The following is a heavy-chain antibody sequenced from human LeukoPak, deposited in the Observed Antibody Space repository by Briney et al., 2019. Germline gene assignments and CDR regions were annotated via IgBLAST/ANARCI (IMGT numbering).Heavy chain of an antibody. CDR3: ARRERRDGYNYMVDY. J-gene: IGHJ4*02. CDR2: INPNSGGT. CDR1: GYTFTSYY. D-gene: IGHD5-24*01. Sequence: ASVKVSCKASGYTFTSYYMHWVRQAPGQGLEWMGWINPNSGGTNYAQKFQGRVTMTRDTSISTAYMELSRLRSDDTAVYYCARRERRDGYNYMVDYWGQGTLVTVSS. V-gene: IGHV1-2*02.